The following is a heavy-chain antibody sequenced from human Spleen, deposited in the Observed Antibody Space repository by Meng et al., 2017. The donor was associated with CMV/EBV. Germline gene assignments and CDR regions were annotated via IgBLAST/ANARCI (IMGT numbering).Heavy chain of an antibody. V-gene: IGHV4-39*07. D-gene: IGHD2/OR15-2a*01. CDR2: ISYAGIT. CDR1: GGSVSSGSYY. J-gene: IGHJ4*02. Sequence: SETLSLTCTVSGGSVSSGSYYWSWIRQPPGKGLEWIGSISYAGITYYNPSLKSRVTISLDTSKNQFSLKLSSVTAADTAVYYCARRNGEFDYWGQGTLVTVPQ. CDR3: ARRNGEFDY.